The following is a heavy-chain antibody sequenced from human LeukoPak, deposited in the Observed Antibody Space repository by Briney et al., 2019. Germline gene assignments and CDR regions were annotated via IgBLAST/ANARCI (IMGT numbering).Heavy chain of an antibody. D-gene: IGHD3-10*01. V-gene: IGHV1-69*01. J-gene: IGHJ6*03. Sequence: GSSVKVSCKASGCSFSSYAISWVRQAPGQGLEWMGGVIRIFCTANYAQKFQGRVTITADESTSTAYMELSSLRSEDTAVYYCARGGGVVRGVIMGRVSYYYYYMDVWGKGTTVTISS. CDR3: ARGGGVVRGVIMGRVSYYYYYMDV. CDR1: GCSFSSYA. CDR2: VIRIFCTA.